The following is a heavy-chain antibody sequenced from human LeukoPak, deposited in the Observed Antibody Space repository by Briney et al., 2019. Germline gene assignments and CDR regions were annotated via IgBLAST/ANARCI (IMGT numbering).Heavy chain of an antibody. J-gene: IGHJ5*02. Sequence: GASVKVSCKASGYTFTSYAMNWVRRAPGQGLEWMGWINTNTGNPTYAQGFTGRFVFSLDTSVSTAYLQISSLKAEDTAVYYCARDTLGYCSSTSCYNWFDPWGQGTLVTVSS. V-gene: IGHV7-4-1*02. D-gene: IGHD2-2*01. CDR3: ARDTLGYCSSTSCYNWFDP. CDR1: GYTFTSYA. CDR2: INTNTGNP.